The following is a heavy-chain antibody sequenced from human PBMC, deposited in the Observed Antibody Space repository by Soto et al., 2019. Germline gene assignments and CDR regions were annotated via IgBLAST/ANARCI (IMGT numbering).Heavy chain of an antibody. J-gene: IGHJ4*02. CDR2: IYYSGST. CDR1: GGSISNYY. CDR3: ASLYYYDSSVQYDY. D-gene: IGHD3-22*01. V-gene: IGHV4-59*08. Sequence: PSETLSLTCTVSGGSISNYYWSWIRQPPGKGLEWIGYIYYSGSTNYNPSLKSRVTISVDTSKNQFSLKLSSVTAADTAVYYCASLYYYDSSVQYDYWGQGTLVTVSS.